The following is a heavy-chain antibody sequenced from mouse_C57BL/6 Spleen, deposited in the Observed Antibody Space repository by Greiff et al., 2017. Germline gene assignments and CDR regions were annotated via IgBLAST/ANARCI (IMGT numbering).Heavy chain of an antibody. CDR3: TRHGSSCGDFDD. V-gene: IGHV1-15*01. CDR1: GYTFTDYE. J-gene: IGHJ1*03. CDR2: IAPDTGGT. Sequence: VQLQQSGAELVRPGASVTLSCKASGYTFTDYEMHWVKQTPVNGLEWIGAIAPDTGGTAYNQKFKGKAILTADKSSSTAYLELRSLTSEDSAVYYSTRHGSSCGDFDDWGTGTTVTVSS. D-gene: IGHD1-1*01.